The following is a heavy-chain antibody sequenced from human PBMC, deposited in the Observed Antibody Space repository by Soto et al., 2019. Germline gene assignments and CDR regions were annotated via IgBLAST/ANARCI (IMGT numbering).Heavy chain of an antibody. J-gene: IGHJ2*01. D-gene: IGHD4-17*01. CDR2: ISWNSGSI. CDR3: AKAKTPYYGDYGFDWYFDL. V-gene: IGHV3-9*01. CDR1: GFTFDAYA. Sequence: EVQLVESGGGLVQPARSLRLSCAASGFTFDAYAMHWVRQAPGKGLERLSGISWNSGSIGYADSVKGRFTISRDNATNSLYLHMYSLRAEDTALYYCAKAKTPYYGDYGFDWYFDLWGRGTLVTVSS.